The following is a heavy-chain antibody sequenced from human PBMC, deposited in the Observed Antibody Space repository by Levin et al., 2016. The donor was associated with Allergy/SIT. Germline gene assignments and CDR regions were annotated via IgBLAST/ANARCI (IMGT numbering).Heavy chain of an antibody. Sequence: VRQAPGKGLEWVAVIWYDGSNKYYADSVKGRFTISRDNSKNTLYLQMNSLRAEDTAVYYCARDYYDSSGYYPLGVWGQGTLVTVSS. D-gene: IGHD3-22*01. CDR2: IWYDGSNK. J-gene: IGHJ4*02. CDR3: ARDYYDSSGYYPLGV. V-gene: IGHV3-33*01.